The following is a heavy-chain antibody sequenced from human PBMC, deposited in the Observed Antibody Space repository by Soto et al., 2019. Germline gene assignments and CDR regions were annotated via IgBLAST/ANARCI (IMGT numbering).Heavy chain of an antibody. D-gene: IGHD5-18*01. CDR2: IYYSGST. CDR1: GGSISSGDYY. V-gene: IGHV4-30-4*01. CDR3: ARGNVDTAMAY. J-gene: IGHJ4*02. Sequence: SETLSLTCTVSGGSISSGDYYWSWIRQPPGKGLEWIGYIYYSGSTYYNPSLKSRVTISVDTTKNQFSLKLSSVTAADTAVYYCARGNVDTAMAYWGQGTLVTVSS.